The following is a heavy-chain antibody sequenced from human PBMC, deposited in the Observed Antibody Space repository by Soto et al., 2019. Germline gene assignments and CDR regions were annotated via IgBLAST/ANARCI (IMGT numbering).Heavy chain of an antibody. D-gene: IGHD4-17*01. V-gene: IGHV1-24*01. CDR1: GTSLSGLP. CDR3: AAGVTTFDY. CDR2: LDYEEGER. J-gene: IGHJ4*02. Sequence: ASVKVSCKVSGTSLSGLPMHWVRQAPGKGLEWMGSLDYEEGERSFAHRFQGRLTVTEDTSTDTDYMELSSLMSEDTAVYYCAAGVTTFDYWGQGTLVTVSS.